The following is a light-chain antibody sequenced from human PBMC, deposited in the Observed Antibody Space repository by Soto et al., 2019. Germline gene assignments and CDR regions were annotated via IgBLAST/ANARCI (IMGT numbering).Light chain of an antibody. CDR2: GAS. CDR3: HQYGVSPLMFT. CDR1: QSVSNNY. V-gene: IGKV3-20*01. Sequence: EIVLVQSPGTLSLSPGERATLSCRASQSVSNNYLAWYQQKPGQAPRLLIYGASSRATGVPDRFSGSGTGTDFSLTITRLEPEDFAVYYWHQYGVSPLMFTFGQGTKVGVK. J-gene: IGKJ2*01.